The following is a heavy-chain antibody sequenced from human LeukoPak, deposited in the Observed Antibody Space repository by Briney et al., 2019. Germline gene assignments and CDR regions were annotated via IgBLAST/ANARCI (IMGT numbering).Heavy chain of an antibody. D-gene: IGHD1-1*01. J-gene: IGHJ4*01. CDR2: ISSNGGST. Sequence: PRRSTRLFCAASGFTFSSYSMYWVSQAPGKGLEYVSAISSNGGSTYYANSVKGRFTISRDNSKNTLYLQMGSLRGEDMAVYYCAREVNWRFDYWGEGTLASVSS. CDR3: AREVNWRFDY. CDR1: GFTFSSYS. V-gene: IGHV3-64*01.